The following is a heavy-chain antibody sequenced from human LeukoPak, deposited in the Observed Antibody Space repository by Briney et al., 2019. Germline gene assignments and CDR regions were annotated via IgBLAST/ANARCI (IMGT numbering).Heavy chain of an antibody. D-gene: IGHD6-25*01. CDR2: IKQDGSEK. CDR1: GFTFSSYW. V-gene: IGHV3-7*01. Sequence: PGGSLRLSCAASGFTFSSYWMSWVRQAPGKGLEWVANIKQDGSEKYYVDSVKGRFTISRDNAKNSLYLQMNSLRAEDTAVYYCAKDRRLAAFDYGGQGTLVTVSS. J-gene: IGHJ4*02. CDR3: AKDRRLAAFDY.